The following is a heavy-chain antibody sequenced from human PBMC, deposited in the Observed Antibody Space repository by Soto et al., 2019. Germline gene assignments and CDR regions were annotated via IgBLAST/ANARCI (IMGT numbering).Heavy chain of an antibody. D-gene: IGHD3-10*01. CDR2: ISGSGGST. Sequence: EVQLLESGGGLVQPGGSLRLSCAASGFTFSSYAMSWVRQAPGKGLEGVSAISGSGGSTYYADSVKGRFTISSDNSKNTLYLQRNSLRAEDTAVYYCAKTWHYGSVVYPVDPWGQGTLGTVSS. J-gene: IGHJ5*02. CDR1: GFTFSSYA. V-gene: IGHV3-23*01. CDR3: AKTWHYGSVVYPVDP.